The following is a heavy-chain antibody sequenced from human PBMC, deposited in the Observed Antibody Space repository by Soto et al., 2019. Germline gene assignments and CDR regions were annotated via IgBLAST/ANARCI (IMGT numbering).Heavy chain of an antibody. CDR1: GYTFTSYG. Sequence: GASVKVSCKASGYTFTSYGISWVRQAPGQGLEWMGWISAYNGNTNYAQKLQGRVTMTTDTSTSTAYMELRSLRSDDTAVYYCARLKVVPASYYYYGMDVWGQGTTVTVS. D-gene: IGHD2-2*01. CDR2: ISAYNGNT. J-gene: IGHJ6*02. CDR3: ARLKVVPASYYYYGMDV. V-gene: IGHV1-18*01.